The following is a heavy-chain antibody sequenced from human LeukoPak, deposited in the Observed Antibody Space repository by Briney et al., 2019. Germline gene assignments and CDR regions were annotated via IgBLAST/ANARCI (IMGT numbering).Heavy chain of an antibody. CDR1: GFTFSNYE. Sequence: GGPLRLSCAASGFTFSNYEMNGVRKAPGMALEGVSDITSRGPTAFYADSVKGRFNISRDNAQNSLFLQMNNLTAEDTAIYYCARLGFCSDGSCYSLDYWGQGILVTVCS. CDR2: ITSRGPTA. D-gene: IGHD2-15*01. J-gene: IGHJ4*02. CDR3: ARLGFCSDGSCYSLDY. V-gene: IGHV3-48*03.